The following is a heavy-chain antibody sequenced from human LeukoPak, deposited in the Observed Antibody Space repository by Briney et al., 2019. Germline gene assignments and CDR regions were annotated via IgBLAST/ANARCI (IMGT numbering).Heavy chain of an antibody. CDR1: GFTFSGFA. CDR3: AREYSTNWYRSLRD. J-gene: IGHJ4*02. Sequence: GGSLRLSCAASGFTFSGFAMHWVRQAPGKGLERVTLISHDGNSQYYADSVKGRFIISRDNSENTLYLQMNSLRPDDTAVYYCAREYSTNWYRSLRDWGQGTLVTVSS. CDR2: ISHDGNSQ. V-gene: IGHV3-30-3*01. D-gene: IGHD6-13*01.